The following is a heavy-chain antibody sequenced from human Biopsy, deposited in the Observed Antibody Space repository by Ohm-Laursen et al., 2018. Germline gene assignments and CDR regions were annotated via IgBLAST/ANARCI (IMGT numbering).Heavy chain of an antibody. CDR2: LNPVSGNS. Sequence: ASVKASRKASGYTFTSYDITWGRQASGQGPEWIGWLNPVSGNSNFGQKFRGRVTVTSDTSISTAYMELSGLTSDDTATYYCGRAVRNQLLTDPWGQGTLVTVTS. J-gene: IGHJ5*02. CDR3: GRAVRNQLLTDP. CDR1: GYTFTSYD. D-gene: IGHD1-7*01. V-gene: IGHV1-8*01.